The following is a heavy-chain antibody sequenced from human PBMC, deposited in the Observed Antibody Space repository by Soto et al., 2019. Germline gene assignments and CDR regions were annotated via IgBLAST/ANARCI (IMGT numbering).Heavy chain of an antibody. Sequence: SETLSLTCTVSGDSISSYYWSWIRQPPGKGLEWIGYIYYSGSTNYNPSLKSRVTISVDRSKNQLSLKLSSVTAADTAVYYCARAPYLYYFDYWGQGTLVTFSS. CDR1: GDSISSYY. D-gene: IGHD1-26*01. V-gene: IGHV4-59*12. CDR3: ARAPYLYYFDY. J-gene: IGHJ4*02. CDR2: IYYSGST.